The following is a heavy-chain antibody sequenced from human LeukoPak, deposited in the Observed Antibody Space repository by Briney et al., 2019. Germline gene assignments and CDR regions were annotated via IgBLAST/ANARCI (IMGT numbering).Heavy chain of an antibody. V-gene: IGHV1-2*02. J-gene: IGHJ4*02. D-gene: IGHD3-22*01. Sequence: ASVKVSCKASGYTFTSYYMHWVRQAPGQGLEWMGWINPNSGGTNYAQKFQGRVTMTRDTSISTAYMELSRLRSDDTAVYYCARDRYYDSSGLQFDYWGQGTLVTVSS. CDR3: ARDRYYDSSGLQFDY. CDR2: INPNSGGT. CDR1: GYTFTSYY.